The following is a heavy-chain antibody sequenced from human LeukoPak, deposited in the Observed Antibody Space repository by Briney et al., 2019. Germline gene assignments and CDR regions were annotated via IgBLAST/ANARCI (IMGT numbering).Heavy chain of an antibody. J-gene: IGHJ5*02. CDR3: ARVINYGFFT. CDR2: VRHDGSIK. CDR1: GFTFSSYA. Sequence: PGGSLRLSCAASGFTFSSYAMNWVRRAPGKGLEWVAFVRHDGSIKYYADSVKGRFTISRDNSKNTLYLQMNSLRAEDTAVYYCARVINYGFFTWGQGTLVTVSS. V-gene: IGHV3-30*02. D-gene: IGHD4-11*01.